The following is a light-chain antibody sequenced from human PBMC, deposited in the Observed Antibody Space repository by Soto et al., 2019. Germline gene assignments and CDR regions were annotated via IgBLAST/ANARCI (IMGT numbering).Light chain of an antibody. Sequence: DIQMTQSPSSLSASVGDRVTISCRASQTISTSLNWYQHKPGTAPRLLIYRASSVKSGVPPRFSGSGSGRDFTLTISSLRPEDIATYFCQQSYNSPPWTFGQGTKVEVK. CDR1: QTISTS. V-gene: IGKV1-39*01. CDR2: RAS. CDR3: QQSYNSPPWT. J-gene: IGKJ1*01.